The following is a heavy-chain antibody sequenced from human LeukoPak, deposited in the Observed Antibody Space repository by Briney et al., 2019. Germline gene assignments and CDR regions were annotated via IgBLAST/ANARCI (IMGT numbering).Heavy chain of an antibody. Sequence: GRSLRLSCAASGFTFSSYGMHWVCQAPGKGLEWVAVIWYDGSNKYYADSVKGRFTISRDNSKNTLYLQMNSLRAEDTAVYYCARDYARSDYGDYVRSTPSGMDVWGQGTTVTVSS. D-gene: IGHD4-17*01. J-gene: IGHJ6*02. CDR1: GFTFSSYG. CDR3: ARDYARSDYGDYVRSTPSGMDV. V-gene: IGHV3-33*01. CDR2: IWYDGSNK.